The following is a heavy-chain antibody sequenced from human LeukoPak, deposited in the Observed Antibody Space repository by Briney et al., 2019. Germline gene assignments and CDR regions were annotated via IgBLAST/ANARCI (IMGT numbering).Heavy chain of an antibody. Sequence: ASVKVSCKASGYTFTSYDINWVRQATGQGLEWMGWMNPNSGNTGYAQKFQGRVTMTRNTSISAAYMELSSLRSEDTAVYYCASGFLDDFWSGHFWGQGTLVTVSS. D-gene: IGHD3-3*01. CDR3: ASGFLDDFWSGHF. V-gene: IGHV1-8*01. CDR1: GYTFTSYD. CDR2: MNPNSGNT. J-gene: IGHJ4*02.